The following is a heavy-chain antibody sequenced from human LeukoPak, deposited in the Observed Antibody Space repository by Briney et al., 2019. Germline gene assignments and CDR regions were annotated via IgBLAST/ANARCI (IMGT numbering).Heavy chain of an antibody. J-gene: IGHJ3*02. D-gene: IGHD6-6*01. CDR3: ARVRGIAARPVWVGHAFDI. CDR2: IYYSGST. CDR1: GGSISSSSYY. V-gene: IGHV4-39*07. Sequence: SETLSLTCTVSGGSISSSSYYWGWIRQPPGKGLEWIGSIYYSGSTYYNPSLKSRVTISVDTSKNQFSLKLSSVTAADTAVYYCARVRGIAARPVWVGHAFDIWGQGTMVTVSS.